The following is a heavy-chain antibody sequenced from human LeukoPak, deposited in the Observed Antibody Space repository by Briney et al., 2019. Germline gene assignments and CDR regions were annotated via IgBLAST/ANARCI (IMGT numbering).Heavy chain of an antibody. V-gene: IGHV3-7*03. Sequence: GGSLRLSCEASGFTFSSSWMSWVRQAPGKGLEWVANIKEDGSEKYYVDSVKGRFTISRDNAKNSLSLQMSSLRAEDTAVYYCAKDRLRFSYWGQGTLVTVSS. CDR3: AKDRLRFSY. D-gene: IGHD3-16*01. CDR2: IKEDGSEK. CDR1: GFTFSSSW. J-gene: IGHJ4*02.